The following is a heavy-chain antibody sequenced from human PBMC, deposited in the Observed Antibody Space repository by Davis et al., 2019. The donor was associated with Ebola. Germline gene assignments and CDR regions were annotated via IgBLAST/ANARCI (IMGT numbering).Heavy chain of an antibody. V-gene: IGHV3-11*04. Sequence: LSLTCTVSGGSISSSSYYWSWIRQAPGKGLEWVSYISSSGSTMYYADSVKGRFTISRDNAKNSLYLQMNSLRAEDTAVYYCARDAIAARLFDYWGQGTLVTVSS. CDR2: ISSSGSTM. CDR1: GGSISSSSYY. CDR3: ARDAIAARLFDY. J-gene: IGHJ4*02. D-gene: IGHD6-6*01.